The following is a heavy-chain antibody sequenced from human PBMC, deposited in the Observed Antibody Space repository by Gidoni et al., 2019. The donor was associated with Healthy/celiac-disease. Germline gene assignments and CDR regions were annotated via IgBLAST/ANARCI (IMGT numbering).Heavy chain of an antibody. V-gene: IGHV1-24*01. Sequence: QVQLVQSGAEVKTPGASVKVSCKVSGYTLTELSMHWVRQAPGKGLEWMGGFDPEDGETIYAQKFQGRVTMTEDTSTDTAYMELSSLRSEDTAVYYCARLGYSYGSYYYYYYGMDVWGQGTTVTVSS. D-gene: IGHD5-18*01. CDR3: ARLGYSYGSYYYYYYGMDV. CDR1: GYTLTELS. CDR2: FDPEDGET. J-gene: IGHJ6*02.